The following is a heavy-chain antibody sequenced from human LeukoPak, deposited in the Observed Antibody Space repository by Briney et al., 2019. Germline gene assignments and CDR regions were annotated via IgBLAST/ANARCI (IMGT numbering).Heavy chain of an antibody. CDR2: ISGGGGST. D-gene: IGHD3-10*01. J-gene: IGHJ6*02. CDR1: GFTFSSYA. Sequence: GGSLRLSCAASGFTFSSYAIKWVRRAPGKGPECVSVISGGGGSTYYADSVTGRFNISRDNAKNTVTLVMNSLRAEDTAVYYCAKDLGRGFRYSSGTSRVGEFFGMDVWGQGTMVTVSS. V-gene: IGHV3-23*01. CDR3: AKDLGRGFRYSSGTSRVGEFFGMDV.